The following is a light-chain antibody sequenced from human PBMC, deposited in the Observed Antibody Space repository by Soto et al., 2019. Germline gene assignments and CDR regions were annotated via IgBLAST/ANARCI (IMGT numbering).Light chain of an antibody. CDR3: QQCYSTPYT. V-gene: IGKV4-1*01. J-gene: IGKJ2*01. Sequence: DIVMTQSPDSLAVSLGERATINCKSSQIVLSSSNNKNYLAWYQQKPGQPPKLLIYWASTRESGVPDRFSGSGSGTDFALTISSLQAEDVAVYYCQQCYSTPYTFGQGTKLEIK. CDR2: WAS. CDR1: QIVLSSSNNKNY.